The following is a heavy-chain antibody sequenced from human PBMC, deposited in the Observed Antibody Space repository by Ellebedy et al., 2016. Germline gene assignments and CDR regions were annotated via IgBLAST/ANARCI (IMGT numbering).Heavy chain of an antibody. D-gene: IGHD1-1*01. CDR2: VFHTGTT. V-gene: IGHV4-59*02. Sequence: SETLSLTCNVSGGSVSSDYWNWIRRPPGKGLEWIGYVFHTGTTNYNPSLKSRVTMSVDTSKRQFSLRLNSVTAADTAVYYCAKWNGGWCAFEVWGQGTMVTVSS. CDR1: GGSVSSDY. J-gene: IGHJ3*01. CDR3: AKWNGGWCAFEV.